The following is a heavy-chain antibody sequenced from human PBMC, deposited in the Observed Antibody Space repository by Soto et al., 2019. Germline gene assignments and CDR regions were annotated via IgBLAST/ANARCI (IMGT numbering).Heavy chain of an antibody. D-gene: IGHD2-2*01. CDR3: ASSPIVVVPAAKSYYFDY. V-gene: IGHV4-59*01. J-gene: IGHJ4*02. Sequence: SETLSLTCTVSGGSISSYYWSWIRQPPGKGLEWIGYIYYSGSTNYNPSLKSRVTISVDTSKNQFSLKLSSVTAADTAVYYCASSPIVVVPAAKSYYFDYWGQGTLVTVSS. CDR2: IYYSGST. CDR1: GGSISSYY.